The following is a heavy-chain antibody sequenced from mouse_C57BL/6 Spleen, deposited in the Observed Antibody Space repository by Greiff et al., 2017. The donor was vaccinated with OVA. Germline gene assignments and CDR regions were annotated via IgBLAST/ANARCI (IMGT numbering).Heavy chain of an antibody. D-gene: IGHD2-2*01. CDR3: VRHEWFGAY. J-gene: IGHJ3*01. CDR1: GFSFNTYA. CDR2: IRSKSNNYAT. Sequence: EVKLVESGGGLVQPKGSLKLSCAASGFSFNTYAMNWVRQAPGKGLEWVARIRSKSNNYATYYADSVKDRSTISRDDSESMLYLQMNNLKTEDTAMYYCVRHEWFGAYWGQGTLVTVSA. V-gene: IGHV10-1*01.